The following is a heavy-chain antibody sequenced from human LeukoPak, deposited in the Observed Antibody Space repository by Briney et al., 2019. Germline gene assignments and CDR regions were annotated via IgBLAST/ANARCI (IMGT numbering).Heavy chain of an antibody. CDR3: AKSKQQLVRGVFDY. CDR2: ISWNSGSI. V-gene: IGHV3-9*01. CDR1: GFTFDDYA. Sequence: PGRSLRLSCAASGFTFDDYAMHWVRQAPGKGLEWVSGISWNSGSIGYADSVKGRFTISRDNAKNSLYLQMNSLRAEDTALYYCAKSKQQLVRGVFDYWGQGTLVTVSS. J-gene: IGHJ4*02. D-gene: IGHD6-13*01.